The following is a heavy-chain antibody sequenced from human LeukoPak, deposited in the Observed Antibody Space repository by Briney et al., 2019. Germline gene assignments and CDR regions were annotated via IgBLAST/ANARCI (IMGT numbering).Heavy chain of an antibody. J-gene: IGHJ3*02. V-gene: IGHV3-21*01. CDR1: GFTLSAHG. CDR2: ISSSSIYI. Sequence: GGSLGLSCAASGFTLSAHGMNWVRQAPGKGLEWVSSISSSSIYIYYADSLKGRLTISRDNARNSLYLQMNSLRAEDTAVYYCARGYSNYGYTFDIWGQGTMVTVSS. D-gene: IGHD4-11*01. CDR3: ARGYSNYGYTFDI.